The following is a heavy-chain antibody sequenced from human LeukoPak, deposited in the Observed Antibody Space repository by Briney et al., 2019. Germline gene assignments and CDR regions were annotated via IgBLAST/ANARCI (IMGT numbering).Heavy chain of an antibody. CDR1: GGSFSGYY. J-gene: IGHJ6*03. CDR2: INHSGST. Sequence: SETLSLTCAVYGGSFSGYYWSWIRQPPGKGLEWIGEINHSGSTYYNPSLKSRVTISVDTSKNQFSLKLSSVTAADTAVYYCARGMGYCSSTSCYRAYYYYYMDVWGKGTTVTVSS. CDR3: ARGMGYCSSTSCYRAYYYYYMDV. D-gene: IGHD2-2*01. V-gene: IGHV4-34*01.